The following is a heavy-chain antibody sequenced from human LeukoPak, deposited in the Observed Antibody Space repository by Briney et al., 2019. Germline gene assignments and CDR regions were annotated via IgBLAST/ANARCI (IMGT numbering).Heavy chain of an antibody. CDR3: ARGCSSTSCYTRYYYYMDV. J-gene: IGHJ6*03. CDR2: IYYSGST. Sequence: SETLSLTCTVSGGSISSYYWSWIRQPPGKGLEWIGYIYYSGSTNYNPSLKSQVTISVDTSKNQFSLKLSSVTAADTAVYYCARGCSSTSCYTRYYYYMDVWGKGTTVTVSS. V-gene: IGHV4-59*01. CDR1: GGSISSYY. D-gene: IGHD2-2*02.